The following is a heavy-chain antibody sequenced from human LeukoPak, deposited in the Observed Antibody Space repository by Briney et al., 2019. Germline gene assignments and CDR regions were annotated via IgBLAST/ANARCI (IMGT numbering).Heavy chain of an antibody. J-gene: IGHJ4*02. CDR1: GFTFSSYS. CDR3: ATLFRDYGDSGLSVFDY. V-gene: IGHV3-21*01. CDR2: ISSSSSYI. Sequence: GGSLRLSCAAPGFTFSSYSMNWVRQAPGKGLEWVSSISSSSSYIYYADSVKGRFTISRDNAKNSLYLQMNSLRAEDTAVYYCATLFRDYGDSGLSVFDYWGQGTLVTVSS. D-gene: IGHD4-17*01.